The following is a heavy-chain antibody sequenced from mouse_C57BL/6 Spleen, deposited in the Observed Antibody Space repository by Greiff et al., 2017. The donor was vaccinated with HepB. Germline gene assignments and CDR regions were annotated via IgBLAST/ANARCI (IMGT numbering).Heavy chain of an antibody. V-gene: IGHV1-76*01. Sequence: VQLQQSGAELVRPGASVKLSCKASGYTFTDYYINWVKQRPGQGLEWIARIYPGSGNTYYNEKFKGKATLTAEKSSSTAYMQLSSLTSEDSAVYFCARDKIYYDYDRGFAYWGQGTLVTVSA. J-gene: IGHJ3*01. CDR2: IYPGSGNT. CDR3: ARDKIYYDYDRGFAY. D-gene: IGHD2-4*01. CDR1: GYTFTDYY.